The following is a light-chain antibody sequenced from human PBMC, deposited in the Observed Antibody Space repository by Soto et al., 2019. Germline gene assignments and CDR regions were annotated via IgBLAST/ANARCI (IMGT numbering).Light chain of an antibody. J-gene: IGLJ2*01. Sequence: QSALTQPASVSGSPGQSITISCTGTSSDVGCYNYVSWYQQHPGKAPKLMVYDVSNRPSWVSNRFSGSKSGNTASLTISGLQAEDEADYYCSSYTRSSTLVFGGGTKVTVL. CDR1: SSDVGCYNY. CDR2: DVS. CDR3: SSYTRSSTLV. V-gene: IGLV2-14*01.